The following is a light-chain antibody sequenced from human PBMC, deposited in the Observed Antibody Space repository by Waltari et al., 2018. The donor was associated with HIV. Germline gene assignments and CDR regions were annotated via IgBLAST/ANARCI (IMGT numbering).Light chain of an antibody. CDR1: SSAVGSYNL. J-gene: IGLJ2*01. CDR3: CSYTKSSNFL. V-gene: IGLV2-23*02. Sequence: QSALPQPASVSGSLGQSITISCSGSSSAVGSYNLVLWYQQLPAKAPRLMIYEVDKRPSGVSNRFSGSKSGNTASLTISGLQAEDEADYYCCSYTKSSNFLFGGGTKLTVL. CDR2: EVD.